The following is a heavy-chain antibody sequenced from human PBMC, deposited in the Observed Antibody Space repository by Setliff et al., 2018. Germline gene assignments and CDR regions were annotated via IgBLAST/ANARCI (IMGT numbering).Heavy chain of an antibody. Sequence: GGSLRLSCAASGFAFSTYGIHWVRHTPGKGLEWVAYIRYDGSKKDYADYVRGRFTIARDESKNTVSMQMNSLRAEDTAVYYCAKDPNGDYIGAFDSWGRGTLVTV. V-gene: IGHV3-30*02. CDR2: IRYDGSKK. CDR3: AKDPNGDYIGAFDS. J-gene: IGHJ5*01. CDR1: GFAFSTYG. D-gene: IGHD4-17*01.